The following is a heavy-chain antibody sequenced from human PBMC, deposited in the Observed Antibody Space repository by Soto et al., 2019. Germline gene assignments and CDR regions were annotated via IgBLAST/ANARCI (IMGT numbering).Heavy chain of an antibody. Sequence: GALKLSCAASGFTFSSYGMHWVRQAPGKGLEWVAVISYDGSNKYYADSVKGRFTISRDNSKNTLHLQMNSLRAEDTAVYYCAKEYRYRYYGMDVWGQGATVTVSS. CDR1: GFTFSSYG. CDR3: AKEYRYRYYGMDV. D-gene: IGHD1-1*01. V-gene: IGHV3-30*18. J-gene: IGHJ6*02. CDR2: ISYDGSNK.